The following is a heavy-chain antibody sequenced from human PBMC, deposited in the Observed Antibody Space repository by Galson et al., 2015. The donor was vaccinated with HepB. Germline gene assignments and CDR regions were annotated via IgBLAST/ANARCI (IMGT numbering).Heavy chain of an antibody. Sequence: SVKASCKVSGYTLTELSMHWVRQAPGKGLEWMGGFDPEDGETIYAQKFQGRVTMTEDTSTDTAYMELSSLRSEDTAVYYCATGGIAAAGGAFDIWGQGTMVTVSS. CDR3: ATGGIAAAGGAFDI. J-gene: IGHJ3*02. V-gene: IGHV1-24*01. CDR1: GYTLTELS. CDR2: FDPEDGET. D-gene: IGHD6-13*01.